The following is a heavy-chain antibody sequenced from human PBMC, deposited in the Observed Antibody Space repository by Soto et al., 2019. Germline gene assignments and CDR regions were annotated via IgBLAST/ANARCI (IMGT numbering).Heavy chain of an antibody. CDR3: ATGGRGYRSAPRFYFEY. CDR2: ILPIFDTT. J-gene: IGHJ4*02. D-gene: IGHD5-18*01. Sequence: QVQLVQSGAEVKKPGSSVKVSCQASGGIFSSNAISWVRQAPGQGLEWMGGILPIFDTTHYAQKFQGRVTITADESTSTAYMELSSLKSEDTALYYCATGGRGYRSAPRFYFEYWGQGTLVTVSS. CDR1: GGIFSSNA. V-gene: IGHV1-69*01.